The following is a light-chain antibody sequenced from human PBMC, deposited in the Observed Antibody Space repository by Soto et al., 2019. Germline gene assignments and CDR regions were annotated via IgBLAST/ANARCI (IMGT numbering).Light chain of an antibody. CDR3: QQNYSPSVT. CDR2: AAS. CDR1: QNISNY. V-gene: IGKV1-39*01. J-gene: IGKJ1*01. Sequence: DIQMTQPPSSLSASVGDRVTISCRSSQNISNYLHWYRQKPGKGPKLLIYAASSLQSAVPSRFSGSGSGTDFILTVNSLQPEDFATYYCQQNYSPSVTFGQGTKVDI.